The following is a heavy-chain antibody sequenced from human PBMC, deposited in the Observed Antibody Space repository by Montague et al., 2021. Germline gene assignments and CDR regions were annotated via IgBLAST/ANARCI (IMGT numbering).Heavy chain of an antibody. Sequence: SETLSLTCAVYGGSLSGYIWNWIRQPPGRDLEWIGQISHTGSTSYNPSLKSRVTMSVDTSENHVSLRLSSVTAADTAVYYCTRGEVAVTGIDYWGQGAPVTASS. CDR1: GGSLSGYI. V-gene: IGHV4-34*01. CDR2: ISHTGST. CDR3: TRGEVAVTGIDY. J-gene: IGHJ4*02. D-gene: IGHD6-19*01.